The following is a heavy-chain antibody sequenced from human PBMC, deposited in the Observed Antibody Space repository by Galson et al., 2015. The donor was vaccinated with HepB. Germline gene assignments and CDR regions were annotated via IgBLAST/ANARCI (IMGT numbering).Heavy chain of an antibody. Sequence: SCKASGYTFTSYYMFWVRQAPGQELEWMGLINPSGDSATYSQKFQGTVTMTRDTSTSTVYMELSSLRSEDTAVYYCARYSSTMAFDYWGQGTLVTVSS. CDR2: INPSGDSA. J-gene: IGHJ4*02. CDR1: GYTFTSYY. D-gene: IGHD2-2*01. CDR3: ARYSSTMAFDY. V-gene: IGHV1-46*01.